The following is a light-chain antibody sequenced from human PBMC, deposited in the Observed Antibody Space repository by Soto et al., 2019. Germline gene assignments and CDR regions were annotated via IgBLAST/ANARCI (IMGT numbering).Light chain of an antibody. J-gene: IGLJ2*01. CDR1: SSDVGHYNY. Sequence: QSALTQPASVSGSPEQSITISCTGTSSDVGHYNYVSWYQQYPGKAPKLMIYDVNTRPSGVSNRFSGSKSGNTASLTISGLQAEDEADYYCCSYTSSSTRIFGGGTKLTVL. CDR2: DVN. V-gene: IGLV2-14*01. CDR3: CSYTSSSTRI.